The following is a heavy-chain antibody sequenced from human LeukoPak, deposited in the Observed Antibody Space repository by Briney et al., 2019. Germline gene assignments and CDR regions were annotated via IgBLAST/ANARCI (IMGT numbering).Heavy chain of an antibody. CDR3: ATVGLGYCSRGSCYTVDY. V-gene: IGHV4-4*07. J-gene: IGHJ4*02. CDR1: GGSISSYY. D-gene: IGHD2-15*01. CDR2: IYTSGST. Sequence: SETLSLTCTVSGGSISSYYWSWIRQPAGKGMEWIGRIYTSGSTNYNPSLKSRVTMSVDTSKNQFSLKLSSVTAADTAVYYCATVGLGYCSRGSCYTVDYWGQGTLVTVSS.